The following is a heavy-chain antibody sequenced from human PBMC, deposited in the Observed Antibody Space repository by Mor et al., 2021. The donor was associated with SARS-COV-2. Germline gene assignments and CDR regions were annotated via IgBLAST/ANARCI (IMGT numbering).Heavy chain of an antibody. Sequence: GLEWVSYISGSGITIHDGDSVKGRFTISRDNAKNSLYLQMNSLRAEDKAVYYCARVSSAWNGMDVWGQGTTAT. V-gene: IGHV3-48*03. D-gene: IGHD6-19*01. CDR3: ARVSSAWNGMDV. J-gene: IGHJ6*02. CDR2: ISGSGITI.